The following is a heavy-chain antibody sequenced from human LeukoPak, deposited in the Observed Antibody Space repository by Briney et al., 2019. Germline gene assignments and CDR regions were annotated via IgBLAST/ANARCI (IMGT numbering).Heavy chain of an antibody. CDR3: ASPREGRYYYGMDV. V-gene: IGHV3-30*04. CDR1: RFTFRNYA. CDR2: ISYDGSNK. Sequence: GGSLRLSCAASRFTFRNYAMFWVRQAPGKGLEWVAVISYDGSNKYYADSVKGRFTISRDNSKNTLYLQMNSLRAEDTAVYYCASPREGRYYYGMDVWGQGTRSPSP. D-gene: IGHD3-10*01. J-gene: IGHJ6*02.